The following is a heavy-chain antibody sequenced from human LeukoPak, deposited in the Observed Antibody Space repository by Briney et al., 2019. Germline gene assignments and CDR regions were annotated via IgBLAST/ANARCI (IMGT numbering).Heavy chain of an antibody. J-gene: IGHJ4*02. Sequence: PGGSLRLSCAASGFTFSSYAMSWVRQAPGKGLEWVAVISYDGSNKYYADSVKGRFTISRDNSKNTLYLQMNSLRAEDTAVYYCALAMVTHFDYWDQGTLVTVSS. V-gene: IGHV3-30*04. CDR3: ALAMVTHFDY. CDR1: GFTFSSYA. CDR2: ISYDGSNK. D-gene: IGHD5-18*01.